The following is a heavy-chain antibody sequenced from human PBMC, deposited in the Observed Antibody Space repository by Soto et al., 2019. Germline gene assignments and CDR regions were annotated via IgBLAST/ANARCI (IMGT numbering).Heavy chain of an antibody. CDR1: GFSFNSYT. CDR2: ITSSSSHI. Sequence: EGQLVESGGGLVKPGGSLRLSCAASGFSFNSYTMNWVRQAPGKGLEWVSSITSSSSHIYYADSVQGRFTICRDNAKTSLYLQMNSLRAEDTAVYYCARETIGVTGTASYGMDLWGQGTTVTVSS. J-gene: IGHJ6*02. D-gene: IGHD6-19*01. V-gene: IGHV3-21*01. CDR3: ARETIGVTGTASYGMDL.